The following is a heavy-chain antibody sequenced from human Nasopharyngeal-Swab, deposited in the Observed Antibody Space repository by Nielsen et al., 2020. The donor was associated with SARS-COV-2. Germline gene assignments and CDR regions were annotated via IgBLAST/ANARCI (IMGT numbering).Heavy chain of an antibody. CDR2: ISGSGGST. J-gene: IGHJ4*02. V-gene: IGHV3-23*01. D-gene: IGHD3-22*01. CDR1: GFTFSSYA. Sequence: GESLKISCAASGFTFSSYAMSWVRQAPGKGLEWVSAISGSGGSTYYADSVKGRFTISRDTSKTTLYLQMNSLRAEDTAVYYCAKDRGIVVVIGFDYWGQGTLVTVSS. CDR3: AKDRGIVVVIGFDY.